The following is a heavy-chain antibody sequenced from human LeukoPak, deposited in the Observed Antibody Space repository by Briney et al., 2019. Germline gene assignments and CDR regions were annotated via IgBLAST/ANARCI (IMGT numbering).Heavy chain of an antibody. Sequence: GASVKVSCKASGYTFTSYDINWVRQATGQGLERMGWMNPNSGNTGYAQKFQGRVTITRNTSISTAYMELSSLRSEDTAVYYCARVGYCSSTSCYFFQHWGQGTLVTVSS. J-gene: IGHJ1*01. V-gene: IGHV1-8*03. CDR1: GYTFTSYD. CDR2: MNPNSGNT. D-gene: IGHD2-2*01. CDR3: ARVGYCSSTSCYFFQH.